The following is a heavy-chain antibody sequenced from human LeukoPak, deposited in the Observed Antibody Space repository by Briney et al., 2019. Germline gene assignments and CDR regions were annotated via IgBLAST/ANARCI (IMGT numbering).Heavy chain of an antibody. V-gene: IGHV3-23*01. Sequence: RSGESLRLSCAVSGFAFGSEAMSWVRQSPARGLEWVASISPGGGTTYYADYVKGRFTISRDNSKNSLFVQMNSLRAEDTAVYFCAKDPGYGSGWYLEMDYFDYWGQGTLVTVSS. J-gene: IGHJ4*02. CDR3: AKDPGYGSGWYLEMDYFDY. CDR1: GFAFGSEA. D-gene: IGHD6-19*01. CDR2: ISPGGGTT.